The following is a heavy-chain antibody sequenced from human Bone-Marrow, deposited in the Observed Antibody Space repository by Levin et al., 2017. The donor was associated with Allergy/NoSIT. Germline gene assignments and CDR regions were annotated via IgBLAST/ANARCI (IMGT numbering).Heavy chain of an antibody. CDR3: AKTACTSASCYTNI. CDR2: ITGSATST. Sequence: GGSLRLSCAASGFAFNTYAMNWVRQAPGKGLEWVSGITGSATSTYYADSVKGRFTISRDNSKNTLCLQMNSLRAEDTALYYCAKTACTSASCYTNIWGQGTLVTVSS. D-gene: IGHD2-2*02. CDR1: GFAFNTYA. J-gene: IGHJ4*02. V-gene: IGHV3-23*01.